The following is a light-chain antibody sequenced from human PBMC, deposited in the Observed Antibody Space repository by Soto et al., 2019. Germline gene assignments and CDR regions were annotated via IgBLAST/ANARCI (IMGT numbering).Light chain of an antibody. J-gene: IGLJ2*01. V-gene: IGLV2-14*03. Sequence: QSVLTQPASVSWSPGQSITISCTGTSSDVGGYNYVSWYQQHPGKAPQLMIYDVSSRPSGVSHRFSGSKSGTTASLTISGLQAEDEAYYFCSSYTAITTTRVFGGGTKVTVL. CDR3: SSYTAITTTRV. CDR1: SSDVGGYNY. CDR2: DVS.